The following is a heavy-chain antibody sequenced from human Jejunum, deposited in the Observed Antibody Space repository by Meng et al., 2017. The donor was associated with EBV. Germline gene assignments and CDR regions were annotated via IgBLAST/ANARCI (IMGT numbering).Heavy chain of an antibody. CDR1: GFIFSDYG. J-gene: IGHJ4*02. CDR2: ICHDGSKE. D-gene: IGHD6-13*01. CDR3: AREKDSSRELFDY. Sequence: VQIVGSGRGGVLPWGSLGLSCVASGFIFSDYGMYWVRQAPGKGLEGGAIICHDGSKENYADSVKGRFTVSRDNSKNTLYLQMNSLRAEDTAVYFCAREKDSSRELFDYWGQGTLVTVSS. V-gene: IGHV3-33*01.